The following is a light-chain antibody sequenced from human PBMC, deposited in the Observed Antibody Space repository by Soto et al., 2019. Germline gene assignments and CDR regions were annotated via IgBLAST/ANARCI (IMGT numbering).Light chain of an antibody. Sequence: QSVLTQPASVSGSPGQSITISCTGTSSDVGGYSYVSWYQQHPGKTPKRMIYEVSNRPSGVSHRFSGSKSGNTASLTISGLQTEDEADYYCSSFSSITREVFGGGTKLTVL. CDR1: SSDVGGYSY. CDR2: EVS. J-gene: IGLJ2*01. V-gene: IGLV2-14*01. CDR3: SSFSSITREV.